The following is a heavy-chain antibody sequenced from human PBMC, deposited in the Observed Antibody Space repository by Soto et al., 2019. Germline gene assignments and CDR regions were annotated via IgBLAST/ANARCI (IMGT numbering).Heavy chain of an antibody. Sequence: EVQLVESGGGLVKPGGSLRLSCAASGFTFSSYSMNWVRQAPGKGLEWVSSISSSSSYIYYADSVKGRFTISRDNAKNSLYLQMNSLSAEDTAVYYCARERRHSSSWYPDYWGQGTLVTVSS. J-gene: IGHJ4*02. V-gene: IGHV3-21*01. CDR2: ISSSSSYI. D-gene: IGHD6-13*01. CDR3: ARERRHSSSWYPDY. CDR1: GFTFSSYS.